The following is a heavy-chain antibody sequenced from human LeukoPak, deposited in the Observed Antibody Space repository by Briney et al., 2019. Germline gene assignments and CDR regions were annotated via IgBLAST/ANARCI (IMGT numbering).Heavy chain of an antibody. CDR1: GFTFEDYA. V-gene: IGHV3-9*01. CDR2: ISWNSGSI. J-gene: IGHJ4*02. Sequence: GRSLRLSCAASGFTFEDYAMHWVRQAPGKGLEWVSGISWNSGSIGYAASVKGRFTISRDNAKNSLYLQMNSLRAEDTALYYCAKEVAAAGLDYWGQGTLVTVSS. CDR3: AKEVAAAGLDY. D-gene: IGHD6-13*01.